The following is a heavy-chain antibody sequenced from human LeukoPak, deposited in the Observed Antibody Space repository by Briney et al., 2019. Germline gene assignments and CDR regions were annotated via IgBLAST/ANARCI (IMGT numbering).Heavy chain of an antibody. D-gene: IGHD2-8*01. CDR2: ISGSGGST. CDR1: GFTFSSYA. J-gene: IGHJ4*02. V-gene: IGHV3-23*01. CDR3: ARDLGYCTNGVCHTRFDY. Sequence: PGGSLRLSCAASGFTFSSYAMSWVRQAPGKGLEWVSGISGSGGSTYYADSVKGRFTISRDNSKNMLYLQMNSLRAEDTAVYYCARDLGYCTNGVCHTRFDYWGQGTLVAVSS.